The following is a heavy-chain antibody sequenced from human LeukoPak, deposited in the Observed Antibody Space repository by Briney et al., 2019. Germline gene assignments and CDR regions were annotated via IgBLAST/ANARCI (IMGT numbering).Heavy chain of an antibody. CDR2: TYYRSKWYN. CDR3: AREGGYCSSTSCGEVGAFDI. Sequence: SQTLSLTCAISGDSVSSNSAAWNWIRQSPSRGLEWLGRTYYRSKWYNDYAVSVKSRITINPDTSKNQFSLQLNSVTPEDTAVYYCAREGGYCSSTSCGEVGAFDIWGQGTMVTVSS. D-gene: IGHD2-2*01. V-gene: IGHV6-1*01. CDR1: GDSVSSNSAA. J-gene: IGHJ3*02.